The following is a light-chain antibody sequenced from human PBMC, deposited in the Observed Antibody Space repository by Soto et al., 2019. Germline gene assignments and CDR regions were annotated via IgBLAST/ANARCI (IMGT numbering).Light chain of an antibody. J-gene: IGKJ4*01. V-gene: IGKV3-20*01. CDR3: QQYGSAPLT. CDR1: ETVRTSF. CDR2: GDS. Sequence: EIVLTQFPATLSLSPGESATLSCRASETVRTSFLGWYQQRPGQAPRLLIYGDSNRAAGIPDRFRGGGSGTGFTLTIRGVEPEDFAVYYCQQYGSAPLTFGGGTKVDI.